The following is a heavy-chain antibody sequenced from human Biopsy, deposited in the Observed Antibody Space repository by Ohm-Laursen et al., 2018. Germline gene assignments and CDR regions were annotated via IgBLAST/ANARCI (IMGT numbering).Heavy chain of an antibody. V-gene: IGHV4-34*01. D-gene: IGHD3-16*01. CDR1: GFTVYNNY. CDR2: INHRGSA. Sequence: LRLSCSASGFTVYNNYMTWIRQPPGKGLEWIGEINHRGSASYNPSLKSRITVLVDTSKNQFSLKLRSVSAADTAVYFCARALDYYDPYYYYAMDVWGQGTSVTVSS. CDR3: ARALDYYDPYYYYAMDV. J-gene: IGHJ6*02.